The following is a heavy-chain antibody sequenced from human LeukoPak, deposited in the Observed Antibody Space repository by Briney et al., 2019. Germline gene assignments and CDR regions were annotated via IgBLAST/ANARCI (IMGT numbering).Heavy chain of an antibody. D-gene: IGHD5-12*01. CDR3: ARNRRTDIGATIRYYYYYMDV. J-gene: IGHJ6*03. Sequence: PSETLSLTCTVSGGSISSYYWRWIRQPAGKGLEWIGRIYTSGSTNYNPSLKSRVTMSVDTSKNQCSLKLSSVTAADTAVYYRARNRRTDIGATIRYYYYYMDVWGKGTTVTVSS. V-gene: IGHV4-4*07. CDR1: GGSISSYY. CDR2: IYTSGST.